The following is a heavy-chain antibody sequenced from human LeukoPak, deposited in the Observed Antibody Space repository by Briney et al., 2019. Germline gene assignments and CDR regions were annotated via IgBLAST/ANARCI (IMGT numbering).Heavy chain of an antibody. CDR2: ISGSGGST. J-gene: IGHJ5*02. D-gene: IGHD3-10*01. V-gene: IGHV3-23*01. CDR1: GFTFSSYG. Sequence: PGGTLRLSCAASGFTFSSYGMSWVRQAPGKGLEWVSAISGSGGSTYYADSVKGRFTISRDNSKNTLYLQMNSLRAEDTAVYYCAKDIMVRGVNWFDPWGQGTLVTVSS. CDR3: AKDIMVRGVNWFDP.